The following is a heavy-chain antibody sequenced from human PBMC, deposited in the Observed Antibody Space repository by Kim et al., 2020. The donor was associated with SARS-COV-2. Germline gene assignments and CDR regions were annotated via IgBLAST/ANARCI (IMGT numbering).Heavy chain of an antibody. J-gene: IGHJ6*02. CDR1: GFTFSSYD. CDR2: IGTAGDT. D-gene: IGHD6-19*01. V-gene: IGHV3-13*01. Sequence: GWSLRLSCAASGFTFSSYDMHWVRQATGKGLEWVSAIGTAGDTYYPGSVKGRFTISRENAKNSLYLQMNSLRAGDTAVYYCARVPPWLAGYYGMDVWGQGTTVSVSS. CDR3: ARVPPWLAGYYGMDV.